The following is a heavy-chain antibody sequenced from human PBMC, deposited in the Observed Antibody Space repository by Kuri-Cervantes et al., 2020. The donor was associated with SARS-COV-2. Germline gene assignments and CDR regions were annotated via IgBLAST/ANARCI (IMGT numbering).Heavy chain of an antibody. J-gene: IGHJ5*02. D-gene: IGHD5-12*01. Sequence: GSLRLSCAVYGGSFSGYYWGWIRQPPGKGLEWIGSIYYSGSTYYNPSLKSRVTISVDTSKNQFSLKLGSVTAADTAVYYCARHPGWKSGGSSLEFDPWGQGTLVTVSS. V-gene: IGHV4-34*01. CDR3: ARHPGWKSGGSSLEFDP. CDR2: IYYSGST. CDR1: GGSFSGYY.